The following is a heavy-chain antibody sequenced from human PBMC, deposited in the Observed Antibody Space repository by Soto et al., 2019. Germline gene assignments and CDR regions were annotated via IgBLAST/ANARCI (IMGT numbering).Heavy chain of an antibody. D-gene: IGHD2-21*02. CDR2: ISSSSSTI. CDR3: ASALPGADCGGDCYSMGY. Sequence: EVQLVESGGGLVQPGGSLRLSCAASGFTFSSYSMNWVRQAPGKGLEWVSYISSSSSTIYYADSVKGRFTISRDNAKNSXXLQMNSLRAEDTAVYYCASALPGADCGGDCYSMGYWGQGTLVTVSS. V-gene: IGHV3-48*01. J-gene: IGHJ4*02. CDR1: GFTFSSYS.